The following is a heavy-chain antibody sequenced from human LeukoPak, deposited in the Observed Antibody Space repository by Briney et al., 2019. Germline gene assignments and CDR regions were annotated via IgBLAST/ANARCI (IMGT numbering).Heavy chain of an antibody. Sequence: SETLSLTCAVYGGSFSGYYWSWIRQPPGKGLEWNGEINHSGSTNYNPSLKSRVTISVDTSQNQFSLKLSSVTAADTAVYYCARKIPAGPFNWFDPWGQGTLVTVSS. CDR3: ARKIPAGPFNWFDP. D-gene: IGHD2-2*01. V-gene: IGHV4-34*01. J-gene: IGHJ5*02. CDR1: GGSFSGYY. CDR2: INHSGST.